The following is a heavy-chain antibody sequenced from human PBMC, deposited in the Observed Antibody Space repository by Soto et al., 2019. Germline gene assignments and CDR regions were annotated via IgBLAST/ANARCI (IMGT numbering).Heavy chain of an antibody. Sequence: QVQLQESGPGLLKPSETLSLTCTVSGGSISSSYWSWIRQPPGKGLEWIAYVYYSGTTNYNPSLASRGTISIYTPTNQFSLRLTSVTAADTAVYYCARSVVHQWLVHDAFDIWGQGTLVTVSS. J-gene: IGHJ3*02. CDR3: ARSVVHQWLVHDAFDI. D-gene: IGHD6-19*01. CDR2: VYYSGTT. CDR1: GGSISSSY. V-gene: IGHV4-59*01.